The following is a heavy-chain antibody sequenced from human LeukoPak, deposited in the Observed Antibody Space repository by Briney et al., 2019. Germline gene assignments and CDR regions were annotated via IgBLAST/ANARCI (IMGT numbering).Heavy chain of an antibody. D-gene: IGHD3-3*01. V-gene: IGHV1-2*02. J-gene: IGHJ5*02. CDR2: INPNSGGT. CDR1: GYTFTGYY. CDR3: ARESPTYDFWSGLGPRSNWFDP. Sequence: ASVKVSCKASGYTFTGYYMHWVRQAPRQGLEWMGWINPNSGGTNYAQKLQGRVTMTRDTSISTAYMELSRLRSDDTAVYYCARESPTYDFWSGLGPRSNWFDPWGQGTLVTVSS.